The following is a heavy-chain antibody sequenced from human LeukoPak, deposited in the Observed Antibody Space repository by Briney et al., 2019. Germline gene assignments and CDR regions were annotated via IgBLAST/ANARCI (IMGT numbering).Heavy chain of an antibody. CDR2: IYPGDSDT. Sequence: GESLKISCQGSGYSFTSYWIGWVRQMPGKGMEWMGIIYPGDSDTRYSPSFQGQVTLSPDKSISTAYLQWSSLTASDTAMYYCARWLGYCSSTSCYQPFDYWGQGTLVTVSS. V-gene: IGHV5-51*01. D-gene: IGHD2-2*01. CDR3: ARWLGYCSSTSCYQPFDY. J-gene: IGHJ4*02. CDR1: GYSFTSYW.